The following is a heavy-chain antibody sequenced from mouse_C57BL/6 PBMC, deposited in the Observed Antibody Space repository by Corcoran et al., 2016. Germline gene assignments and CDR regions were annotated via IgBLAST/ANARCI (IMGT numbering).Heavy chain of an antibody. Sequence: EVQLQQSGPELVKPGASVKISCKASGYTFTDYYMNWVKQSHGKSLEWIGDINPNNGVTSYNQKFKGKATLTVDKSSSTAYMELRSLTSEDSAVYYCAMTDYYGSSYLDYWGQGTTLTVSS. CDR3: AMTDYYGSSYLDY. V-gene: IGHV1-26*01. CDR1: GYTFTDYY. J-gene: IGHJ2*01. CDR2: INPNNGVT. D-gene: IGHD1-1*01.